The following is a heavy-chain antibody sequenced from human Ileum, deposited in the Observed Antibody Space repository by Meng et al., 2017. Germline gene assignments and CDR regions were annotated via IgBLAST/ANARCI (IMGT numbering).Heavy chain of an antibody. CDR1: GFSLSNSW. J-gene: IGHJ4*02. CDR3: GRLFNSWNGN. D-gene: IGHD1-20*01. CDR2: INQDGSVR. V-gene: IGHV3-7*01. Sequence: GESLKISCAASGFSLSNSWMSWVRQASGKGLEWVAHINQDGSVRYYVDSVKGRFTISRDNAKNSLYLQMNSLTADDTAVYYCGRLFNSWNGNWGQGTLVTVSS.